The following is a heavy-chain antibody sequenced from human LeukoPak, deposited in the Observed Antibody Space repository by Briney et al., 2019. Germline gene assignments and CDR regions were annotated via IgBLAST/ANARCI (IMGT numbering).Heavy chain of an antibody. CDR3: ARARLITGTTDWFDP. J-gene: IGHJ5*02. Sequence: GSLRLSCAASGFTFSSYSMNWVRQAPGKGLEWVSYISSSSSTIYYADSVKGRFTISRDNAKNSLYLQMNSLRAEDTAVYYCARARLITGTTDWFDPWGQGTLVTVSS. V-gene: IGHV3-48*01. D-gene: IGHD1-7*01. CDR1: GFTFSSYS. CDR2: ISSSSSTI.